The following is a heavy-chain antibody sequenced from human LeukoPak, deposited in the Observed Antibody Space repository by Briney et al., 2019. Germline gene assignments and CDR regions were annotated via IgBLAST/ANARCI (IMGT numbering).Heavy chain of an antibody. CDR1: GFTFGTSW. CDR2: TSPNGRDT. Sequence: GGSLRLSCAASGFTFGTSWMSWFRRAPGTGLQWVAHTSPNGRDTYYVDSVKGRFTISRDNAKNSLYLQMNSLRAEDTAVYYCARDLYRIVVVPHYFDYWGQGTLVTVSS. CDR3: ARDLYRIVVVPHYFDY. J-gene: IGHJ4*02. V-gene: IGHV3-7*01. D-gene: IGHD3-22*01.